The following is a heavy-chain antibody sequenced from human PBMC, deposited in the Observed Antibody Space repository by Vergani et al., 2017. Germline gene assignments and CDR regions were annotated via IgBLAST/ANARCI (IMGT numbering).Heavy chain of an antibody. CDR1: GFTFSSYA. D-gene: IGHD3-22*01. Sequence: EVQLLESGGGLVQPGGSLRLSCAASGFTFSSYAMSWVRHAPGKGLEWVSAISGSGGSTYYADSVKGRFTISRDNSKNTLYLQMNSLRAEDTAVYYCAKDSRGTSSGYYNYYYGMDVWGQGTTVTVSS. CDR3: AKDSRGTSSGYYNYYYGMDV. J-gene: IGHJ6*02. V-gene: IGHV3-23*01. CDR2: ISGSGGST.